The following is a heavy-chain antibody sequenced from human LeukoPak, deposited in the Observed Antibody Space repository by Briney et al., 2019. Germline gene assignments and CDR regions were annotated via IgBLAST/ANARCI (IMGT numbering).Heavy chain of an antibody. Sequence: ETLSLTCTVSGGSISSSSYYWGWIRQPPGKGLEWVSVIYRGGGTYYTDSVKGRFTISRDSSKNTLYLQMDSLRAEDTAVYYCARGRQLVRRYAGDDYYGMDVWGQGTTVTVSS. CDR2: IYRGGGT. D-gene: IGHD6-13*01. CDR1: GGSISSSSYY. V-gene: IGHV3-66*01. J-gene: IGHJ6*02. CDR3: ARGRQLVRRYAGDDYYGMDV.